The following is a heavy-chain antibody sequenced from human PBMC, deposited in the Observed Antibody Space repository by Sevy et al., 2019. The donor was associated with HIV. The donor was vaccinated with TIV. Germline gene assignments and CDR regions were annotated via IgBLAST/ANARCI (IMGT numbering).Heavy chain of an antibody. V-gene: IGHV3-72*01. J-gene: IGHJ4*02. CDR3: STHAGIAAAGRVFDY. Sequence: GGSLRLSCAASGFTFSDHYMEWVRQAPGKGLEWVGRTRNKVDSYTTEYAASVKGRFTISRDDSQNSLYLQMNRLKTEDMAVYYCSTHAGIAAAGRVFDYWGQGALVTVSS. CDR2: TRNKVDSYTT. CDR1: GFTFSDHY. D-gene: IGHD6-13*01.